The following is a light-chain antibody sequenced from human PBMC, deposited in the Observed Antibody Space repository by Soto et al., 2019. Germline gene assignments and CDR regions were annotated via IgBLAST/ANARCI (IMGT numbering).Light chain of an antibody. CDR3: QVWDGSSDQHVV. CDR2: DDG. J-gene: IGLJ2*01. V-gene: IGLV3-21*02. CDR1: RIGSKS. Sequence: SYELTQPPSVSVAPGQAARITCGGNRIGSKSVHWYQQKPGRAPVRVVYDDGDRPAGIPERVSGSNSGNTATLTISRVEAGDEADYYCQVWDGSSDQHVVFGGGTKVTV.